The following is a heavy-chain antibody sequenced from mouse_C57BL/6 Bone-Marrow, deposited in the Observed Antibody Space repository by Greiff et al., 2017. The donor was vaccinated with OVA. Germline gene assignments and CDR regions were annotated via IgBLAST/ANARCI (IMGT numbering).Heavy chain of an antibody. D-gene: IGHD1-1*01. J-gene: IGHJ2*01. CDR2: IFPGSGST. CDR1: GYTFTDYY. V-gene: IGHV1-75*01. CDR3: ARKGQYYYGSSSYFDY. Sequence: QVQLQQSGPELVKPGASVKISCKASGYTFTDYYINWVKQRPGQGLEWIGWIFPGSGSTYYNEKFKGKATLTVDKSSSTAYMLLSSLTSEDSAVYFCARKGQYYYGSSSYFDYWGQGTTLTVSS.